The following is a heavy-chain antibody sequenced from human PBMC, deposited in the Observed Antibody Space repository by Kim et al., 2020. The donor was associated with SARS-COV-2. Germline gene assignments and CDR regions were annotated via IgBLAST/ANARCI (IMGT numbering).Heavy chain of an antibody. Sequence: GGSLRLSCAASGFTVSSNYMSWVRQAPGKGLEWVSVIYSGGSTYYADSVKGRFTIFSDNYENTLYLPMNSLRAEDTAVYYCASSGSSLLYEYWGQGTLVT. CDR1: GFTVSSNY. CDR3: ASSGSSLLYEY. D-gene: IGHD1-26*01. CDR2: IYSGGST. J-gene: IGHJ4*02. V-gene: IGHV3-53*01.